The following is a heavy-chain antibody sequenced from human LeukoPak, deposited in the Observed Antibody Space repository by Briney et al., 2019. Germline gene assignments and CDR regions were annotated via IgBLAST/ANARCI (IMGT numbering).Heavy chain of an antibody. CDR3: ARDRAQGVAVGIQ. D-gene: IGHD6-19*01. V-gene: IGHV1-3*01. Sequence: ASVTVSCKASGYTFTSYAMHWVRQAPGHRLEWMGRINAGNGKTKYSQKLQGRVTITRDTSATTAYMELSRLTFEDTAVYYCARDRAQGVAVGIQWGQGTLVTVSS. CDR1: GYTFTSYA. CDR2: INAGNGKT. J-gene: IGHJ4*02.